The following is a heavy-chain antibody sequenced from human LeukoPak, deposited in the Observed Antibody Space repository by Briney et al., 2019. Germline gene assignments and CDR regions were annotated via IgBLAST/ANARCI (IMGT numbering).Heavy chain of an antibody. CDR2: IYTSGST. Sequence: SETLSLTCTVSGGSISSYYWSWIRQPAGKGLEWIGGIYTSGSTNYNPSLKSRVTMSVDTSKNQFSLKLSSVTAADTAVYYCARDRCSSTSCYTGAFDIWGQGTMVTVSS. V-gene: IGHV4-4*07. CDR3: ARDRCSSTSCYTGAFDI. J-gene: IGHJ3*02. CDR1: GGSISSYY. D-gene: IGHD2-2*02.